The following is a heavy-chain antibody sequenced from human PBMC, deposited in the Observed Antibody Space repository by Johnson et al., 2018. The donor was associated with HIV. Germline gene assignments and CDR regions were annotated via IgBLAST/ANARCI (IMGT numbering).Heavy chain of an antibody. V-gene: IGHV3-66*01. CDR1: GFTVSSNY. Sequence: EKLVESGGGLVQPGGSLRLSCAASGFTVSSNYMSWVRQAPGKGLEWVSVIYSGGGTYYADSVKGRFTISRDNSKNTLYLQMNSLRAEDTAVYYCAREGTLGAFDIWGQGTMVTVSS. CDR3: AREGTLGAFDI. CDR2: IYSGGGT. J-gene: IGHJ3*02. D-gene: IGHD1-1*01.